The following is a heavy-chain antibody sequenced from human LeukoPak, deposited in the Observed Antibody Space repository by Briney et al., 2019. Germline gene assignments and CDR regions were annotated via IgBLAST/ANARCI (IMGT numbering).Heavy chain of an antibody. D-gene: IGHD1-26*01. J-gene: IGHJ4*02. V-gene: IGHV3-20*04. CDR1: GFTFDEYG. CDR3: ARDSFSGSSLDY. Sequence: PGGSLRLSCAASGFTFDEYGMSWVRQAPGKGLEWVSSINWDCGSTAYADSVQGRFTISRDNAKNSLHLQMKSLRAEDTALYYCARDSFSGSSLDYWGQGTLVTVSS. CDR2: INWDCGST.